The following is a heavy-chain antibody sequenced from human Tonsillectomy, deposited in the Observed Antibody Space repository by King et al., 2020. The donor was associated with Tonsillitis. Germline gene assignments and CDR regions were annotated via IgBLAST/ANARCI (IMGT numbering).Heavy chain of an antibody. CDR3: TTTRRVTAAGTGGDFDY. CDR1: GFTFSDAW. J-gene: IGHJ4*02. D-gene: IGHD6-13*01. Sequence: VQLVETGGGLVKPGGSLRLSCAASGFTFSDAWMSWVRQAPGKGLEWVGRIKSKTDGETRDDIAPVTGRFTISRDDSKNTLYLQMNSLKTEDTAVYYCTTTRRVTAAGTGGDFDYWGQGTLVTVSS. CDR2: IKSKTDGETR. V-gene: IGHV3-15*01.